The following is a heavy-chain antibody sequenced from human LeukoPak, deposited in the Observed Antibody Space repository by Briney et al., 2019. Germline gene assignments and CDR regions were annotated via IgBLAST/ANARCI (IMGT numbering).Heavy chain of an antibody. CDR1: GCTFSSYY. CDR2: IIPIIGTA. Sequence: SSVKVSCKASGCTFSSYYISWVRQAPGQGLEWMGGIIPIIGTANYAQKFQGRVTITADKSTSTAYMELSSLRSEDTAVYYCARGDYDILTGTSLDCSYYGMDVWGKGTTVTVSS. V-gene: IGHV1-69*06. CDR3: ARGDYDILTGTSLDCSYYGMDV. J-gene: IGHJ6*04. D-gene: IGHD3-9*01.